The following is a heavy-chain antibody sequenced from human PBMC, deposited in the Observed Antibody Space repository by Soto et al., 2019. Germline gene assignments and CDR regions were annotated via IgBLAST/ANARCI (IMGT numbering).Heavy chain of an antibody. Sequence: ASVKVSCKASGYTLTSYGISLVRRAPGQGLEWMGWISAYNGNTNYAQKLQGRVTMTTDTSTSTAYMELRSLRSDDTAVYYCARARYSSGLDYWGQGTLVTVSS. CDR1: GYTLTSYG. J-gene: IGHJ4*02. CDR3: ARARYSSGLDY. CDR2: ISAYNGNT. V-gene: IGHV1-18*01. D-gene: IGHD6-19*01.